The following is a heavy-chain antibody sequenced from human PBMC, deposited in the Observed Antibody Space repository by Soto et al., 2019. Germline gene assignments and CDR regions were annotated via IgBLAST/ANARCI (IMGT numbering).Heavy chain of an antibody. CDR1: GGSISSYY. V-gene: IGHV4-59*01. CDR3: ARDQYYESSGYYRGWFDP. D-gene: IGHD3-22*01. J-gene: IGHJ5*02. Sequence: SETLSLTCTVSGGSISSYYWRWIRQPPGKGLEWIGFIYYSGSTNYNPSLKSRITISVDTSKNQFSLKLSSVTAADTAVYYCARDQYYESSGYYRGWFDPWGQGTLVTVSS. CDR2: IYYSGST.